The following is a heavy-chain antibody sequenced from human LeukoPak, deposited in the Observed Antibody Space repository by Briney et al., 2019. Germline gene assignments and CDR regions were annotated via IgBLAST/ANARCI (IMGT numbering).Heavy chain of an antibody. CDR1: GFTFSSYW. CDR3: AIDFFFLTGSGIDY. V-gene: IGHV3-7*01. D-gene: IGHD3-10*01. Sequence: PGGSLRLSCAASGFTFSSYWMSWVRQAPGKGLEWVANIKQDGSEKYYVDSVKGRFTISRDNAKNSLYLQMNSLRAEDTAVYYCAIDFFFLTGSGIDYWGQGTLVTVSS. CDR2: IKQDGSEK. J-gene: IGHJ4*02.